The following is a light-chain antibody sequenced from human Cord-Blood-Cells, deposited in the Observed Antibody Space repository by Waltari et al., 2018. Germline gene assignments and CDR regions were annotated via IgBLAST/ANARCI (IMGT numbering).Light chain of an antibody. V-gene: IGLV2-14*01. CDR1: SSDVGGSTY. Sequence: QSALTQPASVSGSPGQSITTSCTGTSSDVGGSTYVSWYQQHPGKAPKLMIYDVSNRPSGVSNRFSGSKSGNTASLTISGLQAEDEADYYCSSYTSSSTLGVFGGGTKLTVL. CDR2: DVS. CDR3: SSYTSSSTLGV. J-gene: IGLJ3*02.